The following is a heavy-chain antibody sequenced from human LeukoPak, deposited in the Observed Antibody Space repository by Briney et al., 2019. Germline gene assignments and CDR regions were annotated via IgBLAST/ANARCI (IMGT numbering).Heavy chain of an antibody. J-gene: IGHJ4*02. CDR2: IKQDGSEK. D-gene: IGHD3-16*01. CDR1: EFDFSFYW. V-gene: IGHV3-7*03. CDR3: ARDGFGTGSN. Sequence: PGGSLRLSCAASEFDFSFYWMTWVRQAPGKGLEWVANIKQDGSEKNYVDSVKGRFIISRDNAKNSLYLQMNTLRADDTAVYYCARDGFGTGSNWGQGTLVTVSS.